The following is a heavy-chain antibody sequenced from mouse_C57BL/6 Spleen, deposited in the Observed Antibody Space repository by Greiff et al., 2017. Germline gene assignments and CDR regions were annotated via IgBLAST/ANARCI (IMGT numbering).Heavy chain of an antibody. CDR2: IYWDDDK. Sequence: QVTLKVSGPGILQSSQTLSLTCSFSGFSLSTSGMGVSWIRQPSGKGLEWLAHIYWDDDKRYNPSLKSRLTLSKDTSRNQVFLKITSVDTADTATYYGARGIYYGYDDGAWCAYWGQGTLVTVSA. CDR1: GFSLSTSGMG. D-gene: IGHD2-2*01. CDR3: ARGIYYGYDDGAWCAY. V-gene: IGHV8-12*01. J-gene: IGHJ3*01.